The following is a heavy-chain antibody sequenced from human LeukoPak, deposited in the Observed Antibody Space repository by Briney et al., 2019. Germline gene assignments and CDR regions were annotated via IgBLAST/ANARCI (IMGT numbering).Heavy chain of an antibody. Sequence: GASVKVSRKASGYTLTSYYMHWVRQAPGQGLEWMGIINPSGGSTSYAQKFQGRVTMTRDTSTSTVYMELSSLRSEDTAVYYCARVIGSSWPDYWGQGTLVTVSS. CDR2: INPSGGST. J-gene: IGHJ4*02. CDR1: GYTLTSYY. CDR3: ARVIGSSWPDY. D-gene: IGHD6-13*01. V-gene: IGHV1-46*01.